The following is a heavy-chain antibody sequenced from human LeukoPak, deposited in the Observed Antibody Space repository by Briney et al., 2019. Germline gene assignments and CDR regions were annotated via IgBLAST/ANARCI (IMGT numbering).Heavy chain of an antibody. CDR3: AAICFGNLAIDY. Sequence: SETLSLTCTVSGGAVTSNCYYWSRIRQPPGKGLKWIGYIPYSGSTNYNPSLKSRITISVDTSKNQFSLKLTSVTAADTAVYYCAAICFGNLAIDYGGQGTVVTVSS. J-gene: IGHJ4*02. V-gene: IGHV4-61*01. CDR1: GGAVTSNCYY. CDR2: IPYSGST. D-gene: IGHD3-10*01.